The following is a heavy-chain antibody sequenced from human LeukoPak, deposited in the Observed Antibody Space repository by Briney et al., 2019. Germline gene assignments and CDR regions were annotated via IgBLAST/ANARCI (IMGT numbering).Heavy chain of an antibody. Sequence: GGSLRLSCAASGYTFSDYWMTWIRQAPGKGLEWVSCISSGSTTIYYADSVKGRFTISRDNAKSSLFLQMNSLRAEDTAVYYCARGYSSYDWGQGTLVTVSS. CDR2: ISSGSTTI. CDR1: GYTFSDYW. V-gene: IGHV3-11*01. J-gene: IGHJ4*02. CDR3: ARGYSSYD. D-gene: IGHD4-11*01.